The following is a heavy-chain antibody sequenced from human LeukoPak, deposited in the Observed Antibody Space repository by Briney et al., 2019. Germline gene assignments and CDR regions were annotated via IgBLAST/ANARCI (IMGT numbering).Heavy chain of an antibody. V-gene: IGHV3-21*01. Sequence: PGGSLRLSCAASGFTFSSYGMNWVRQAPGKGLEWVSSISSTSTYIYYADSVKGRFTISRDNAKNSLYLQMNSLRAEDTAVYYCARALRFDWLSAYWGQGTLVTVSS. CDR1: GFTFSSYG. D-gene: IGHD3-9*01. J-gene: IGHJ4*02. CDR3: ARALRFDWLSAY. CDR2: ISSTSTYI.